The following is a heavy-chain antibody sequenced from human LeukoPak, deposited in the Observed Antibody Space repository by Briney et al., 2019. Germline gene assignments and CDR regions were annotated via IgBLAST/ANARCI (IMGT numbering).Heavy chain of an antibody. CDR1: GFTFSSYG. CDR2: ISYDGNNK. Sequence: PGGSLRLSCAASGFTFSSYGMHWVRQAPGKGLEWVALISYDGNNKYYADSVKGRFTISRDNSKNTLYLQMNSLRDEDTAVYYCARSGTYYDFWSGPLDHYGMDVWGQGTTVTVSS. D-gene: IGHD3-3*01. CDR3: ARSGTYYDFWSGPLDHYGMDV. J-gene: IGHJ6*02. V-gene: IGHV3-30*03.